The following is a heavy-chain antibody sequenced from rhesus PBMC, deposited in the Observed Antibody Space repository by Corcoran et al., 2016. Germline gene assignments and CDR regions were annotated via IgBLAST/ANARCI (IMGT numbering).Heavy chain of an antibody. Sequence: QVTLKESGPALVKPTQTLTLTCTFSGFSLSTSGMVVGGIRQPPGKTLEWLAHISWDDVKRYSTSLKSRLTISKDTSKNQVVLTMTNMDPVDTATYYCARRHPERRFGVWGPGVLVTVSS. J-gene: IGHJ5-1*01. V-gene: IGHV2-1*01. CDR1: GFSLSTSGMV. CDR2: ISWDDVK. CDR3: ARRHPERRFGV.